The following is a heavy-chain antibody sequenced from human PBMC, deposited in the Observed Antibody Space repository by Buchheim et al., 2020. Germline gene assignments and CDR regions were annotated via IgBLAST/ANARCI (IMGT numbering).Heavy chain of an antibody. CDR2: ISYDGSDK. CDR1: GFTFSSYG. V-gene: IGHV3-30*18. D-gene: IGHD5-24*01. Sequence: QVQLVESGGGVVQPGRSLRLSCAASGFTFSSYGMHWVRQAPGKGLEWVAVISYDGSDKYYADSVKGRFTISRDTSKNTLYLQMNSLRAEDTAVYYCAKVELMATIWASFDYWGQGTL. CDR3: AKVELMATIWASFDY. J-gene: IGHJ4*02.